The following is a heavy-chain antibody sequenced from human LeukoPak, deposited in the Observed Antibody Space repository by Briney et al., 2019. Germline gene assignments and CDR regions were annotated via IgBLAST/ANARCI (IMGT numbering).Heavy chain of an antibody. CDR3: AKEGGYSSGWYVAFDI. CDR2: ISGSGGST. CDR1: GFTFSNYA. Sequence: PGGSLRLSCAASGFTFSNYAMSWVRQAPGKGLEWVSAISGSGGSTYYADSVKGRFTTSRDNSKNMLYLQMNSLRAEDTAIYYCAKEGGYSSGWYVAFDIWGQGTMVTVSS. D-gene: IGHD6-19*01. J-gene: IGHJ3*02. V-gene: IGHV3-23*01.